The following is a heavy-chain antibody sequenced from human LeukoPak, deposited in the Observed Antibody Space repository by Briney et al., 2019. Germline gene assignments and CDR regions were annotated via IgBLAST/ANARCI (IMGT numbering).Heavy chain of an antibody. CDR2: IWYGGSNK. CDR1: GSTFSSYG. Sequence: GRSLRLSCAASGSTFSSYGMHWVRQAPGKGLEWVAVIWYGGSNKYYADSVKGRFTISRDNSKNTLYLQMNSLRAEDTAVYYCAKDGYRYCSSTSCYVDYWGQGTLVTVSS. V-gene: IGHV3-30*18. J-gene: IGHJ4*02. CDR3: AKDGYRYCSSTSCYVDY. D-gene: IGHD2-2*01.